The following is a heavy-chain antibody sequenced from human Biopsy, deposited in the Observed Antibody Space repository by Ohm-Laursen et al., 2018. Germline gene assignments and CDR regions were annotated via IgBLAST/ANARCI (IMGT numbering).Heavy chain of an antibody. CDR1: GFPFSTYA. CDR2: IKSKFDGETT. CDR3: STGGGDFYYNGMDV. Sequence: SLRLSCAASGFPFSTYAMSWVRQTPGKGLEWVGRIKSKFDGETTDYAAPVKGRFIISRDDSKSTLFLQMNSLKVEDTGVYFCSTGGGDFYYNGMDVWGQGTTVTVSS. J-gene: IGHJ6*02. D-gene: IGHD3-16*01. V-gene: IGHV3-15*01.